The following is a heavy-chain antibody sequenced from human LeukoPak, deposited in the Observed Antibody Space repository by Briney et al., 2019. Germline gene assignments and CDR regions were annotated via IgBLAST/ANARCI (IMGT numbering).Heavy chain of an antibody. J-gene: IGHJ4*02. CDR3: ARPYSSGWYGIDY. CDR1: GGYISSSSYY. D-gene: IGHD6-19*01. CDR2: IYYSGST. Sequence: SETLSLTCTVSGGYISSSSYYWGWIRQPPGKGLEWIGSIYYSGSTYYNPSLKSRVTISVDTSKNQFSLKLSSVTAADTAVYYCARPYSSGWYGIDYWGQGTPVTVSS. V-gene: IGHV4-39*01.